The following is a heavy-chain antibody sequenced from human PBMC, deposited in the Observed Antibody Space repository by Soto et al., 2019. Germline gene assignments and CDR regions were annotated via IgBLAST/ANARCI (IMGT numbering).Heavy chain of an antibody. J-gene: IGHJ3*02. CDR2: ISSSRSDT. D-gene: IGHD3-16*01. V-gene: IGHV3-11*05. Sequence: QVQLVESGGGLVKPGGSLRLSCAASGFTFSDYYMNWIRQAPGKGLEWVSYISSSRSDTNYADSVKGRFTISRDNAKNSLSLQMNSLRAEDTAVYYCARVAYDAFDIWGQGTMVTVSS. CDR1: GFTFSDYY. CDR3: ARVAYDAFDI.